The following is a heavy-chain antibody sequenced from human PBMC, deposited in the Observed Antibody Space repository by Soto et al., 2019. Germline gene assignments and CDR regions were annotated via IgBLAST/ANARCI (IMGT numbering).Heavy chain of an antibody. V-gene: IGHV4-59*01. CDR3: ARTAITSNYYYYYMDV. CDR1: GGSISSYY. Sequence: SETLSLTCTVSGGSISSYYWSWIRQPPGKGLEWIGYIYYSGSTNYNPSLKSRVTISVDTSKNQFSLKLSSVTAADTAVYYCARTAITSNYYYYYMDVWGKGTTVTVSS. D-gene: IGHD1-20*01. J-gene: IGHJ6*03. CDR2: IYYSGST.